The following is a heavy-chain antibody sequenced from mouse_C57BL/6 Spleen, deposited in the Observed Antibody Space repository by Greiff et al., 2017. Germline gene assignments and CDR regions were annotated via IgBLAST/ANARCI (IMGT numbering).Heavy chain of an antibody. CDR3: ARGGDGGFAY. CDR2: INYDGSST. V-gene: IGHV5-16*01. J-gene: IGHJ3*01. Sequence: EVKLMESEGGLVQPGSSMKLSCTASGFTFSDYYMAWVRQVPEKGLEWVANINYDGSSTYYLDSLKSRFIISRDNAKNILYLQMSSLKSEDTATYYCARGGDGGFAYWGQGTLVTVSA. D-gene: IGHD3-3*01. CDR1: GFTFSDYY.